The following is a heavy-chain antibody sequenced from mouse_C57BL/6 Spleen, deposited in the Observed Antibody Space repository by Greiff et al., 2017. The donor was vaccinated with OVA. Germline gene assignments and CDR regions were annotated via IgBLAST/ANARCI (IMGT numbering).Heavy chain of an antibody. V-gene: IGHV1-81*01. J-gene: IGHJ4*01. CDR2: IYPRSGNT. Sequence: VQLQQSGAELARPGASVKLSCKASGYTFTSYGISWVKQRTGQGLEWIGEIYPRSGNTYYNEKFKGKATLTADKSSSTAYMELRSLTSEDSAVYFCARGTDLYAMDYWGQGTSVTVSA. CDR3: ARGTDLYAMDY. CDR1: GYTFTSYG.